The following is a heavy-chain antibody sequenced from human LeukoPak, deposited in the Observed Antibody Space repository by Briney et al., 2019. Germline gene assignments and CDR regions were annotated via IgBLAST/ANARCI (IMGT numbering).Heavy chain of an antibody. V-gene: IGHV4-39*02. CDR3: ARDRGVVVVAASDAFDI. CDR1: GGSISSSSYY. D-gene: IGHD2-15*01. CDR2: IYYSGST. J-gene: IGHJ3*02. Sequence: SETLSLTCTVSGGSISSSSYYWGWIRQPPGKGLEWIGSIYYSGSTYYNPSLKSRVTISVDTSKNQFSLKLSSVTAADTAVYYCARDRGVVVVAASDAFDIWGQGTMVTVSS.